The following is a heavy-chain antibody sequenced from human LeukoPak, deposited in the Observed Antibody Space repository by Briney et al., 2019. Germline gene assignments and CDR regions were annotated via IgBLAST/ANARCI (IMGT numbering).Heavy chain of an antibody. J-gene: IGHJ4*02. CDR3: ARDSYYGSGRAFDY. Sequence: PSETLSLTCTVSGYSISSGYYWGWIRQPPGKGLEWIGSIYHSGRTFYNPSLKSRVTISVDTPKNQFSLKLSSVTAADTAVYYCARDSYYGSGRAFDYWGQGTLVTVSS. CDR2: IYHSGRT. V-gene: IGHV4-38-2*02. CDR1: GYSISSGYY. D-gene: IGHD3-10*01.